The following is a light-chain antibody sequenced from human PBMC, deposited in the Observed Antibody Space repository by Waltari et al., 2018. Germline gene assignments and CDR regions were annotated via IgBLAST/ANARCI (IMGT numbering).Light chain of an antibody. CDR1: QSISSY. Sequence: DIQMTQSPSSLSASVGARVTITCRASQSISSYLNWYQQKPGKAPKLLIYAASSLQSGVPSRFGGSGSGTDFTLTISSLQPEDFATYYCQQSYSTPPYTFGQGTKLEIK. V-gene: IGKV1-39*01. CDR2: AAS. J-gene: IGKJ2*01. CDR3: QQSYSTPPYT.